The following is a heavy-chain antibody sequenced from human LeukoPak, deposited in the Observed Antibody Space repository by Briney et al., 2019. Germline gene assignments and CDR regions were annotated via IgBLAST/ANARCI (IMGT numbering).Heavy chain of an antibody. D-gene: IGHD3-22*01. Sequence: GGSLRLSCAASGFTSGSYAIYWVRQAPGKGLEWVSGISGGGGITYFADSVKGRFTISRDNSRNTVYLQINSLRAEDTALYYCAKTRAGNSSGRDPGWPMDYWGQGTLVTVSS. CDR2: ISGGGGIT. V-gene: IGHV3-23*01. J-gene: IGHJ4*02. CDR3: AKTRAGNSSGRDPGWPMDY. CDR1: GFTSGSYA.